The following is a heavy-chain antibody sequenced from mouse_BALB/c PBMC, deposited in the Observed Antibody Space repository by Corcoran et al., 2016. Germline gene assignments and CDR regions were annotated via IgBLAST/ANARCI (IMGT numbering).Heavy chain of an antibody. D-gene: IGHD2-1*01. CDR3: ARSTMSTYSAMDY. J-gene: IGHJ4*01. CDR2: KYTNTGEP. Sequence: QIQLDHFRPELKKPGETVKFSCKASGYTFTNYAMHWVKQATGKGVKWMDCKYTNTGEPTNGDDIKGRFAFSLEPSASTAYLKINNLKNEDMATYFCARSTMSTYSAMDYWGQRTSVTVSS. V-gene: IGHV9-2*02. CDR1: GYTFTNYA.